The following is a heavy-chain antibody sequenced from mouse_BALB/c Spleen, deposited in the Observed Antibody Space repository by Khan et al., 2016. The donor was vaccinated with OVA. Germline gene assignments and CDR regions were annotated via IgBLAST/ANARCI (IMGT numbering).Heavy chain of an antibody. CDR2: INPSTAYT. Sequence: QVQLKESGAELAKPGASVKMSCKASGYTFINYWILWVKQRPGQGLEWIGYINPSTAYTEYNQNFKDKATLTADKSSRTVYMQLSSLTSEDSAVYYCARRGLRWDFDYWGQGTTLTVSS. J-gene: IGHJ2*01. V-gene: IGHV1-7*01. CDR3: ARRGLRWDFDY. D-gene: IGHD1-1*01. CDR1: GYTFINYW.